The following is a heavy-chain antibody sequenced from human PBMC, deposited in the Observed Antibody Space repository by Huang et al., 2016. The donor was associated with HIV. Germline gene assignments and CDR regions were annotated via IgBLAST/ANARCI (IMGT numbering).Heavy chain of an antibody. V-gene: IGHV3-7*01. CDR1: TFTFGAYW. CDR3: ATKTAGMDI. CDR2: IKQDESEK. D-gene: IGHD1-7*01. J-gene: IGHJ6*02. Sequence: VESGGRSVQPGGSIKLSCVGSTFTFGAYWMSWVRQPQGKGLEWVANIKQDESEKYYVDSVKGRFNISRDNARKVLLLEMDDLRVEDTAIYFCATKTAGMDIWGQGTTVTVSS.